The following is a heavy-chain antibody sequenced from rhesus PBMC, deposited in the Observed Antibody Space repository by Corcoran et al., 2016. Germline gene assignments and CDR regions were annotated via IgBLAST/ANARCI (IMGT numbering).Heavy chain of an antibody. CDR1: GGSISSSY. CDR3: ARDSPSYGNSLDV. V-gene: IGHV4-169*02. CDR2: IYGRVIRP. J-gene: IGHJ5-2*02. D-gene: IGHD4-29*01. Sequence: QLQLQESGPGLVKPSETLSLTCAVSGGSISSSYWSWIRQAPGKGLEWIGYIYGRVIRPTSNPSPKSRLPLSVDTSKTQLSLKLSSVTAADTAVYYCARDSPSYGNSLDVWGRGVLVTVSS.